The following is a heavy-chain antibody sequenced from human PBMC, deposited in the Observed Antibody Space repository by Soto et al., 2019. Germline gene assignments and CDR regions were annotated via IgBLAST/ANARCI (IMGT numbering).Heavy chain of an antibody. D-gene: IGHD7-27*01. Sequence: EVQLLESGGGLVQPGGSLRLSCAASGFTFSSYAMHWVRQAPGKGLEWVSLISWDGGSTYYADSVKGRFTISRDNSKNSLYLQMNSLRAEDTALYYCAKDMGTQEQAFDIWGQGTMVTVSS. CDR1: GFTFSSYA. V-gene: IGHV3-43D*04. CDR2: ISWDGGST. CDR3: AKDMGTQEQAFDI. J-gene: IGHJ3*02.